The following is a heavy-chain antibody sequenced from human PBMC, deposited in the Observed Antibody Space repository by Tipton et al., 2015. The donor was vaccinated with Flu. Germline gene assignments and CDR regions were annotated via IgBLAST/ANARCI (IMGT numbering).Heavy chain of an antibody. Sequence: LVQSGAEVKKPGSSVKVSCKASGGSFNSYAISWVRQAPGQGLEWMGGVVPLFATTDYAQKFQGRVTITADESTSTTYMEMTRLTSEDTAVYFCGTRKYPHYGMDVWGQGTTVIVSS. CDR1: GGSFNSYA. J-gene: IGHJ6*02. V-gene: IGHV1-69*01. D-gene: IGHD1-14*01. CDR3: GTRKYPHYGMDV. CDR2: VVPLFATT.